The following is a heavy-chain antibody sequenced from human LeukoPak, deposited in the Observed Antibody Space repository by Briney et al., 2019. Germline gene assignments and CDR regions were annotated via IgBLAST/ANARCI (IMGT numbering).Heavy chain of an antibody. D-gene: IGHD3-3*01. CDR1: AFTFTNYW. CDR3: VNGVVNAYRFDY. Sequence: PGGSLRLSCAASAFTFTNYWMTWLRQAPGQGREGVTSLKQDGSKKFYVDSVKGRFTISRDNAKNSLYLQMNSLRAEDTAVYYCVNGVVNAYRFDYWGQGTLVTVSS. V-gene: IGHV3-7*01. CDR2: LKQDGSKK. J-gene: IGHJ4*02.